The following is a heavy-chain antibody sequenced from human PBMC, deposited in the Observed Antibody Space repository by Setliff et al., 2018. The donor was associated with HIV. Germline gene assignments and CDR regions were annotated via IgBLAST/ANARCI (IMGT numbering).Heavy chain of an antibody. Sequence: SETLSLTCTVFGGSISSSDYYWGWIRQPPGKGLEWIGSIYYTGRSFHNPSLKSRITISVDTSKNQFSLKLSSVTAADTAVYYCGWENPGDYWGQGTLVTVSS. V-gene: IGHV4-39*01. CDR3: GWENPGDY. D-gene: IGHD1-26*01. CDR2: IYYTGRS. J-gene: IGHJ4*02. CDR1: GGSISSSDYY.